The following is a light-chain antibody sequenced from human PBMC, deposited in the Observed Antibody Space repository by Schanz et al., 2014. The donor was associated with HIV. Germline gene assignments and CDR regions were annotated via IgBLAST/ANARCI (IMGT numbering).Light chain of an antibody. CDR1: SSNIGAGYD. J-gene: IGLJ2*01. Sequence: QSVLTQPPSVSGAPGQGVTISCTGSSSNIGAGYDVHWYQVFPDRAPQLLIYTNTNRPSGVPDRFSGSRSGTSASLVISGLRSEDEADYYCQSFDDSLSGVVFGGGTKLTVL. V-gene: IGLV1-40*01. CDR3: QSFDDSLSGVV. CDR2: TNT.